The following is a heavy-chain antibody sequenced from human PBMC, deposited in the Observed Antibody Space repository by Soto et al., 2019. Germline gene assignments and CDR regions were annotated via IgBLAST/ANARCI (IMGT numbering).Heavy chain of an antibody. J-gene: IGHJ6*02. V-gene: IGHV4-59*01. D-gene: IGHD5-12*01. Sequence: QVQLQESGPGLVKPSETLSLTCTVSGGSISSYYWSWIRQPPGKGLEWIGYIYYSGSTNYNPSLKSRVTISVDTSKNQFSLKLSSVSAADTAVDYCARGEMATIMNYYYGMDVWGQGTTVTVSS. CDR3: ARGEMATIMNYYYGMDV. CDR1: GGSISSYY. CDR2: IYYSGST.